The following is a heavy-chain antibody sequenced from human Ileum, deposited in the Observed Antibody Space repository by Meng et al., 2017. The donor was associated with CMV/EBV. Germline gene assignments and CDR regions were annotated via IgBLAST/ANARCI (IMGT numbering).Heavy chain of an antibody. J-gene: IGHJ4*02. CDR1: GYTFTTYG. V-gene: IGHV1-18*01. Sequence: QVQLVQSGAEVKKPGASVKVSCKASGYTFTTYGITWVRQAPGQGLEWMGWINAYSTHTNYAPKFQGRVTMTTDTSTSTAYMELRSLQSDDTAVYYCARGTGAGNYWGQGTLVTVSS. D-gene: IGHD1-26*01. CDR2: INAYSTHT. CDR3: ARGTGAGNY.